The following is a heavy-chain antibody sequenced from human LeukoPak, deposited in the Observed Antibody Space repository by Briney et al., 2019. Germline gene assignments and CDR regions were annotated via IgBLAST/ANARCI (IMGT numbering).Heavy chain of an antibody. D-gene: IGHD6-13*01. CDR1: GFTFSSYS. Sequence: PGGSLRLSCAASGFTFSSYSMNWARQAPGKGLEWVSVIYSGGRTYHADSVEGRFTISRDNSKNTLYLQMSSLRAEDTAVYYCARGWAAAGLDYWGLGTLVTVSS. J-gene: IGHJ4*02. CDR2: IYSGGRT. CDR3: ARGWAAAGLDY. V-gene: IGHV3-66*01.